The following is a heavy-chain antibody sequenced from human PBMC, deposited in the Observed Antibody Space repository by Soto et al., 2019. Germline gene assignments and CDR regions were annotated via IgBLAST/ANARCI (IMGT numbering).Heavy chain of an antibody. J-gene: IGHJ6*02. Sequence: QVQLVQSGAEVKKPGASVKVSCKASGYTFISYGISWVRQAPGQGLEWMGWISAYNGNTNYAQKLQGRVTMTTDTTTSTAYMVSRSLRPDDTAVYYCARDGYCGGGSCYSVQADYYYGMDVWGQGTTVTVSS. CDR1: GYTFISYG. D-gene: IGHD2-15*01. CDR2: ISAYNGNT. V-gene: IGHV1-18*01. CDR3: ARDGYCGGGSCYSVQADYYYGMDV.